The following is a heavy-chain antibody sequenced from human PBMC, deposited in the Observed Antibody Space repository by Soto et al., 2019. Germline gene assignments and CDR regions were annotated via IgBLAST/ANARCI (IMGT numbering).Heavy chain of an antibody. J-gene: IGHJ4*02. CDR2: IKQDGSEK. D-gene: IGHD3-3*01. CDR3: ARDSHFGVVIRFDY. Sequence: GGSLRLSCAASGFTFSSYWMSWVRQAPGKGLEWVANIKQDGSEKYYVDSVKGRFTISRDNAKNSLYLQMNSLRAEDTAVYYCARDSHFGVVIRFDYWGQGTLVTVSS. CDR1: GFTFSSYW. V-gene: IGHV3-7*01.